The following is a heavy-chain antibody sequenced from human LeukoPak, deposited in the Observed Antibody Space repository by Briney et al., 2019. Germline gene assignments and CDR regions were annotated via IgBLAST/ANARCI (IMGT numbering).Heavy chain of an antibody. CDR3: ARGFGYDYVFDP. V-gene: IGHV1-8*01. D-gene: IGHD3-16*01. J-gene: IGHJ5*02. Sequence: ASVKVSCKASGYTFTSYDINWVRQATGQGLEWMGWMNPNSGNTGYAQKFQGRVTMTRNTSISTAYMELSSLRSEDTAVYYCARGFGYDYVFDPWGQGTLVTVSS. CDR2: MNPNSGNT. CDR1: GYTFTSYD.